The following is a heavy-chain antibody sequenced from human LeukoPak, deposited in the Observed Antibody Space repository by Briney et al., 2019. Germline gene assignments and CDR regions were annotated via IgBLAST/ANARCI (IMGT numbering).Heavy chain of an antibody. CDR2: IYYSGST. J-gene: IGHJ5*02. V-gene: IGHV4-30-4*01. Sequence: SSETLSLTCTVSGGSISSGDYYWSWIRQPPGKGLEWIGYIYYSGSTYYNPSLKSRVTISVDTSKNQFSLKLSSVTAADTAVYYCARWTSSSWSHWFYPWGQGTLVTVSS. CDR3: ARWTSSSWSHWFYP. D-gene: IGHD6-13*01. CDR1: GGSISSGDYY.